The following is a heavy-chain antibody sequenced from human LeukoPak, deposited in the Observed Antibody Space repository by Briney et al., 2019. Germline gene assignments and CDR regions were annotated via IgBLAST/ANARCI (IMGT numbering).Heavy chain of an antibody. D-gene: IGHD3-10*01. V-gene: IGHV4-30-4*08. J-gene: IGHJ4*02. CDR2: IYYSGST. CDR1: GGSISSGDYH. CDR3: ARQDFGSGILPGY. Sequence: SETLSLTCTVSGGSISSGDYHWSWIRQSPGKGLEWIGYIYYSGSTNYNPSLKSRVTISVDTSKNQFSLKLSSVTAADMAVYYCARQDFGSGILPGYWGQGTLVTVSS.